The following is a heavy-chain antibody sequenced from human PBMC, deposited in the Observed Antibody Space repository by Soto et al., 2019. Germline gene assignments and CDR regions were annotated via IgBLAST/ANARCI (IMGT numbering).Heavy chain of an antibody. CDR2: ISHSGSFT. CDR1: GFTFSSYA. D-gene: IGHD4-17*01. Sequence: EVQLLESGGGLVQPGGSLRLSCAASGFTFSSYAMSWVRQAPGKGLEWLSAISHSGSFTYNADSAKGGFTISSDNSINTLYLQRNRLRDEDTAVYYCAEDPTATTVTAALDSWGQGTRVTVSS. CDR3: AEDPTATTVTAALDS. J-gene: IGHJ4*02. V-gene: IGHV3-23*01.